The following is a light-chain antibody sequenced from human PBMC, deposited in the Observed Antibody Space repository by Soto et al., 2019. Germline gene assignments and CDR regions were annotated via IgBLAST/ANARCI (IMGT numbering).Light chain of an antibody. CDR1: QSVGTW. CDR2: KAS. CDR3: QQYNRYWT. Sequence: DIQMTQSPSTLSASVGDRVTITCRASQSVGTWVAWFQQKPGKDPNVVIYKASNLQSGVPSRFSGSGSGTDFTLTISSLQPEDFATYYCQQYNRYWTFGQGTKVEIK. J-gene: IGKJ1*01. V-gene: IGKV1-5*03.